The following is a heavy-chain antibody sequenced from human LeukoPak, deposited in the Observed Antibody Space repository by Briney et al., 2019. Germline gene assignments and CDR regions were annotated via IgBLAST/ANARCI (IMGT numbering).Heavy chain of an antibody. Sequence: GGALRLSCAASGFTFDDYAMHWVRQAPGKGLEWVSLISWDGGGTYYADTVKGRFTISRDNSKNSLYLQMNSLRAEDTALYCCAKDMAAYYYASGNIDYWGQGTLVTVPS. D-gene: IGHD3-10*01. CDR3: AKDMAAYYYASGNIDY. CDR2: ISWDGGGT. J-gene: IGHJ4*02. V-gene: IGHV3-43D*03. CDR1: GFTFDDYA.